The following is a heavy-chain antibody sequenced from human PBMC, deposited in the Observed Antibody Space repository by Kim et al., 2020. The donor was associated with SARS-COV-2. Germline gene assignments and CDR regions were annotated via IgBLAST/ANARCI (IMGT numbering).Heavy chain of an antibody. Sequence: GGSLRLSCVASGFSFCNYAMNWVRQAPGKGLEWVSTVRDSNANTYHADSGKGRFTISRDNSKNTVYLQLNSLRAGDTAVYYCAKMAPWRSRNPDYTGLGTLVASSS. CDR1: GFSFCNYA. V-gene: IGHV3-23*01. J-gene: IGHJ4*02. CDR2: VRDSNANT. D-gene: IGHD1-1*01. CDR3: AKMAPWRSRNPDY.